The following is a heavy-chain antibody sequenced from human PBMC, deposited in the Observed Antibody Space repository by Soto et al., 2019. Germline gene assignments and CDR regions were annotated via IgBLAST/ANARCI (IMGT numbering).Heavy chain of an antibody. Sequence: QVPLVESGGGVVQPGRSLRLSCAASGFTFSSYGMHWVRQAPGKGLEWVAVIWYDGSNKYYADSVKGRFTISRDNSKNTLYRQMNSLRAEDTAVYYCARALVVLNYYYYGMDVWGQGTTVTVSS. CDR3: ARALVVLNYYYYGMDV. CDR1: GFTFSSYG. CDR2: IWYDGSNK. V-gene: IGHV3-33*01. D-gene: IGHD2-15*01. J-gene: IGHJ6*02.